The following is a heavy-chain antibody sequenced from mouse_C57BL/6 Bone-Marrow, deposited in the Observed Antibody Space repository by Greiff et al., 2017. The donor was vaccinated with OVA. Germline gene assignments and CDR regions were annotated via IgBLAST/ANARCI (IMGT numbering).Heavy chain of an antibody. J-gene: IGHJ4*01. CDR1: GYAFTNYL. Sequence: VQLQQSGAELVRPGTSVKVSCKASGYAFTNYLIEWVKQRPGQGLEWIGVINPGSGGTNYNEKFKGKATLTADKSSSTAYMQLSSLTSAASAVYFCARASMDYWGQGTSVTVSS. CDR3: ARASMDY. V-gene: IGHV1-54*01. CDR2: INPGSGGT.